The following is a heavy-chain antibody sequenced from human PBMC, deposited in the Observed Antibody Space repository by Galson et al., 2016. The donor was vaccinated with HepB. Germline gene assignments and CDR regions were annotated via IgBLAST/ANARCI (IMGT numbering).Heavy chain of an antibody. Sequence: SVKVSCKASGGTFSNYAISWLRQAPGQGPEWLEVTLPMFGTANYAPTFQARVTFTADATTSTAYMELSSLRSDDTAVYYCARDRYCTARNCHADFDYWGQGTLVTVSS. CDR3: ARDRYCTARNCHADFDY. V-gene: IGHV1-69*13. J-gene: IGHJ4*02. CDR2: TLPMFGTA. D-gene: IGHD2-8*02. CDR1: GGTFSNYA.